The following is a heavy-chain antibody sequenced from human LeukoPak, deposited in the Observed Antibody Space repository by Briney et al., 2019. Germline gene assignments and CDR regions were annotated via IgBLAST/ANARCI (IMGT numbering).Heavy chain of an antibody. CDR3: ERSPAGTTSHRGIFDY. J-gene: IGHJ4*02. Sequence: SETLSLTCAVYGGSFTDYYWSWIRQPPGKGLEWIGEINHIGSTNYNPSLKSRVTISVDRSKNQFSLKLRSVTAADSTDYYCERSPAGTTSHRGIFDYWGQGILVTVSS. CDR1: GGSFTDYY. CDR2: INHIGST. D-gene: IGHD3-10*01. V-gene: IGHV4-34*01.